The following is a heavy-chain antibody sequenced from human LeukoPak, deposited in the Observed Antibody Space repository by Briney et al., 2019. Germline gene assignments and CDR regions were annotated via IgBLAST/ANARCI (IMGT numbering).Heavy chain of an antibody. CDR3: ARDQPIGYCSSTSCYADYYYGMDV. J-gene: IGHJ6*02. Sequence: SETLSLTCTVSGGSISSYYWSWIRQPPGKGLEWIGYIYYSGSTNYNPSLKSRVTISVDTSKNQFSLKLSSVTAADTAVYYCARDQPIGYCSSTSCYADYYYGMDVWGQGTTVTVSS. CDR2: IYYSGST. D-gene: IGHD2-2*01. V-gene: IGHV4-59*12. CDR1: GGSISSYY.